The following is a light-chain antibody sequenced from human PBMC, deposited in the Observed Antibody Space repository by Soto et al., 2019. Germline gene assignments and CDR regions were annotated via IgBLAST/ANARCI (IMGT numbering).Light chain of an antibody. CDR1: QSVSTN. V-gene: IGKV3-11*01. J-gene: IGKJ5*01. Sequence: EIVLTLSPGTLSLYPGERATLSCRASQSVSTNQLAWYQQKPGQAPRLLIYGAFNRATGIPARFSGSGSGTDFTLTISSLEPEDSAIYYCQQRNIWPPVTSGQGARPEIK. CDR2: GAF. CDR3: QQRNIWPPVT.